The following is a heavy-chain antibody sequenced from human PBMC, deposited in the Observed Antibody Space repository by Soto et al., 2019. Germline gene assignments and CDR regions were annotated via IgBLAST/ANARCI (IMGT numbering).Heavy chain of an antibody. CDR3: ARGRGYYDSSGYYFLY. D-gene: IGHD3-22*01. Sequence: SVKVSCKASGGTFSSYAISWVRQAPGQGLEWMGGIIPIFGTANYAQKFQGRVTITADESTSTAYMELSSLRSEDTAVYYCARGRGYYDSSGYYFLYWGQGTLVTVYS. CDR1: GGTFSSYA. J-gene: IGHJ1*01. CDR2: IIPIFGTA. V-gene: IGHV1-69*13.